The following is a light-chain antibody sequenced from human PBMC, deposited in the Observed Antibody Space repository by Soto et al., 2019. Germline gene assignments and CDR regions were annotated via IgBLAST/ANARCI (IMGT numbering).Light chain of an antibody. CDR1: QSVSSN. Sequence: ELVMTQSPATLSVSPGERATLSCRASQSVSSNLAWYQQKPGQAPRLLIYGASTRATGIPARFSGSGSGTEFTLTISSLQSEDFAVYYCQQYNNWPDFGQGTRLEIK. V-gene: IGKV3-15*01. CDR3: QQYNNWPD. CDR2: GAS. J-gene: IGKJ5*01.